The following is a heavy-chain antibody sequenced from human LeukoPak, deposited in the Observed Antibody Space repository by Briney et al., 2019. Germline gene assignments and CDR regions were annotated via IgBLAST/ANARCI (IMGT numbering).Heavy chain of an antibody. D-gene: IGHD6-13*01. J-gene: IGHJ5*02. CDR3: ARGYSSSWSNWFDP. CDR1: GGSISSYY. Sequence: SETLSLTCTVSGGSISSYYWSWIRQPPGKGLEWIGYIYYSGSTNYNPSLKSRVTISVDTSKNQSSLKLSSVTAADTAVYYCARGYSSSWSNWFDPWGQGTLVTVSS. V-gene: IGHV4-59*01. CDR2: IYYSGST.